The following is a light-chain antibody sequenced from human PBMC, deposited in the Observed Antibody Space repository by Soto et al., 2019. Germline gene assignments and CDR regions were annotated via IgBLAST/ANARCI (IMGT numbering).Light chain of an antibody. V-gene: IGKV3-20*01. CDR1: QSLATNY. CDR3: QSYGLSPT. Sequence: ALTQSPGSLYLSPGQTATLSCRASQSLATNYLAWVQQRPGQVPRLLIYGATHWASGISERFGGSGSGSEFPLTISVLEREDSAVYYCQSYGLSPTFRQGTNVEI. CDR2: GAT. J-gene: IGKJ1*01.